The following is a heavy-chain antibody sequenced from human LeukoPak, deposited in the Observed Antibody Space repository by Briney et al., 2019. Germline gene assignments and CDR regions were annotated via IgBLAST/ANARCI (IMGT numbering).Heavy chain of an antibody. V-gene: IGHV4-38-2*02. CDR1: VYSIYRGNY. J-gene: IGHJ4*02. Sequence: SGTLSLTRTVSVYSIYRGNYWGWIRQPPGKGLEGFGKNYHSGTTYYNSSRKSRVTMSVHTSKNQFSLSLSSVTAADTAVYYCATQSGHLGDYFDYWGQGTLVTVYS. D-gene: IGHD3-3*02. CDR2: NYHSGTT. CDR3: ATQSGHLGDYFDY.